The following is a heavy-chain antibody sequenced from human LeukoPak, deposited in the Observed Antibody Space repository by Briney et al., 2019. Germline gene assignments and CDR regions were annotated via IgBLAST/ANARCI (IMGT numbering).Heavy chain of an antibody. CDR3: ARALVVVVVATSYYYYYMDV. CDR1: GGTFSSYA. D-gene: IGHD2-15*01. V-gene: IGHV1-69*13. Sequence: GASVKVSCKASGGTFSSYAISWVRQAPGRGLEWMGGIVPIVGTANYAQKFQGRGTITADESTSTADMELSSPRCEDTAVHYYARALVVVVVATSYYYYYMDVWGKGTTVTISS. J-gene: IGHJ6*03. CDR2: IVPIVGTA.